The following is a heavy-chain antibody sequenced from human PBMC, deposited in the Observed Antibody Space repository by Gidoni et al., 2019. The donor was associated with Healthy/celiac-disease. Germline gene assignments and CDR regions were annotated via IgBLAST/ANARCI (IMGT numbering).Heavy chain of an antibody. CDR1: GGSISSYY. D-gene: IGHD4-17*01. J-gene: IGHJ4*02. CDR3: ASGTTVTTFDY. CDR2: IYHSGRT. V-gene: IGHV4-59*01. Sequence: QVQLQESGPGLVKPSEPLSLSCTVSGGSISSYYWSWIRQPPGKGLEWIGYIYHSGRTNYNPSLKSRVTISVDTSENQFSLKLSSATAADTAVYYCASGTTVTTFDYWGQGTQVTVSS.